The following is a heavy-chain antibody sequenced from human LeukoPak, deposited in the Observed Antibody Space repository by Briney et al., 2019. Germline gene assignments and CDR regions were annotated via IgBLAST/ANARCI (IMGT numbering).Heavy chain of an antibody. D-gene: IGHD1-26*01. Sequence: SETLSLTCTVSGGSISSSSYYWGWIRQPPGKGLEWIGSIYYSGSTYYNPSLKSRVTISVDTSKNQFSLKLSSVTDADTAVYYCARMYSGTYGGVDYWGQGTLVTVAS. CDR3: ARMYSGTYGGVDY. J-gene: IGHJ4*02. CDR2: IYYSGST. CDR1: GGSISSSSYY. V-gene: IGHV4-39*07.